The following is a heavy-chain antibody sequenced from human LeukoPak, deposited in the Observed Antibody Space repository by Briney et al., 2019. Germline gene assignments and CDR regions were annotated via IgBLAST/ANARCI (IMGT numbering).Heavy chain of an antibody. Sequence: SVKVSCKASVYTFTDYYMHWVRQAPGQGLEGMGWINPNSGGTHYAQKFQGRVTMTRDTSICTAYMELSRLRSDDTAVYYCTRERSSGPAFDYWGQGTLVTVSS. D-gene: IGHD3-22*01. J-gene: IGHJ4*02. V-gene: IGHV1-2*02. CDR3: TRERSSGPAFDY. CDR2: INPNSGGT. CDR1: VYTFTDYY.